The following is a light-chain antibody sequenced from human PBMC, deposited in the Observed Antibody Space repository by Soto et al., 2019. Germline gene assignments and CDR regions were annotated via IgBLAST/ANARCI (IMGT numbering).Light chain of an antibody. CDR1: QSISSS. Sequence: EIVMTQSPSTLSLSPGERATLSCRASQSISSSLAWYQQKPGQAPRLLIYDASNRATGIPDRFSGSGSGTDFTLTISRLEPEDFAAYYCQQYGSSGTFGQGTKVDIK. CDR3: QQYGSSGT. J-gene: IGKJ1*01. V-gene: IGKV3-20*01. CDR2: DAS.